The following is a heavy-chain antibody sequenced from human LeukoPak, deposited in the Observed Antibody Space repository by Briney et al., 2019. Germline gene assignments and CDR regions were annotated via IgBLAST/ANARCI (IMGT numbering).Heavy chain of an antibody. J-gene: IGHJ4*02. Sequence: SETLSLTCTVSGGSISSGGYYWSWIRQPPGKGLEWIGYIYYSGSTNYNPSLKSRVTISVDTSKNQFSLKLSSVTAADTAVYYCARVVAAAVYDYWGQGTLVTVSS. CDR2: IYYSGST. D-gene: IGHD6-13*01. CDR1: GGSISSGGYY. V-gene: IGHV4-61*08. CDR3: ARVVAAAVYDY.